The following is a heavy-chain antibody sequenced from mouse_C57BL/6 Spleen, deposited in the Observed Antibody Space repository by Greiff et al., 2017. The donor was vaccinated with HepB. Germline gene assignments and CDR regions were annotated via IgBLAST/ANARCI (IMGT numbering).Heavy chain of an antibody. CDR3: ARRDYNGSFDY. Sequence: VQLQQSGAELVRPGTSVKVSCKASGYAFTNYLIEWVKQRPGQGLEWIGVINPGSGGTNYNEKFKGKATLTADKSSSTAYMQLSSLTSADSAVYFCARRDYNGSFDYWGQGTTLTVSS. D-gene: IGHD1-1*01. J-gene: IGHJ2*01. CDR1: GYAFTNYL. CDR2: INPGSGGT. V-gene: IGHV1-54*01.